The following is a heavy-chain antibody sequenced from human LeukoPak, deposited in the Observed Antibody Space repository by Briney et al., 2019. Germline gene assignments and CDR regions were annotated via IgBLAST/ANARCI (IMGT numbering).Heavy chain of an antibody. J-gene: IGHJ6*02. CDR2: INPNSGNT. CDR3: ARMAPKTYYYYGMDV. CDR1: GYTFTSYD. V-gene: IGHV1-8*01. Sequence: GASVKVSCKASGYTFTSYDINWVRQATGQGLEWMGWINPNSGNTGYAQKLQGRVTMTRNTSISTAYMELSSLRSEDTAVYYCARMAPKTYYYYGMDVWGQGTTVTVSS. D-gene: IGHD5-24*01.